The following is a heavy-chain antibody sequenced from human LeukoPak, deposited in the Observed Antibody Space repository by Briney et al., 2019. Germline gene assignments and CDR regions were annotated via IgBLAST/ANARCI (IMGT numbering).Heavy chain of an antibody. CDR3: ARDKLRPSSAFDP. D-gene: IGHD1-7*01. CDR2: ISAYNGNT. Sequence: ASVKVSCKASGGTFSSYAISWVRQAPGQGLEWMGWISAYNGNTNYAQKLQGRVTMTTNTSTSTAYMELRSLRSDDTAVYYCARDKLRPSSAFDPWGQGTLVTVSS. CDR1: GGTFSSYA. V-gene: IGHV1-18*01. J-gene: IGHJ5*02.